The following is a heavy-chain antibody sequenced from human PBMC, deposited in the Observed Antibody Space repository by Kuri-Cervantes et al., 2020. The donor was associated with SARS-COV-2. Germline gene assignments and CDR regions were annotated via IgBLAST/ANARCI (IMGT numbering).Heavy chain of an antibody. Sequence: GSLRLSCAVYGGSFSDYYWSWVRQPPGKGLEWIGEINHSGNTNYDPSLKSRVTISVDTSKNQFSLKLSSVTAADTAVYYCASDNGLYWGQGTLVTVSP. CDR2: INHSGNT. V-gene: IGHV4-34*01. D-gene: IGHD1-14*01. CDR1: GGSFSDYY. J-gene: IGHJ4*01. CDR3: ASDNGLY.